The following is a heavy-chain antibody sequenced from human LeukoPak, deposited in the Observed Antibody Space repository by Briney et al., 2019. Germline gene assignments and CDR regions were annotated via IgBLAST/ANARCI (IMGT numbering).Heavy chain of an antibody. D-gene: IGHD1-1*01. Sequence: GGSPRLSCAASGFTFSSNWMTWVRQAPGKGLEWVANIKEDGSEKYYVDSVKGRFTISRDNAKNSLYLQMNSLRADDTAVYYCAKDTPVAGYDYWGQGTLVTVSS. CDR1: GFTFSSNW. CDR2: IKEDGSEK. J-gene: IGHJ4*02. CDR3: AKDTPVAGYDY. V-gene: IGHV3-7*01.